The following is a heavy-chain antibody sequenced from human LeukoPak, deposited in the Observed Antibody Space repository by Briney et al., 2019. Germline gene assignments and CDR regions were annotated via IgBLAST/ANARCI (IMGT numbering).Heavy chain of an antibody. Sequence: ASVKVSCKASGYTFTSYGISWVRQAPGQGLEWMGWISAYNGNTNYAQKLQGRVTMTTDTSTSTACMELRSLRSDDTAVYYCARDRDYYDSSGYPEYFQHWGQGTLVTVSS. J-gene: IGHJ1*01. CDR3: ARDRDYYDSSGYPEYFQH. V-gene: IGHV1-18*01. CDR2: ISAYNGNT. D-gene: IGHD3-22*01. CDR1: GYTFTSYG.